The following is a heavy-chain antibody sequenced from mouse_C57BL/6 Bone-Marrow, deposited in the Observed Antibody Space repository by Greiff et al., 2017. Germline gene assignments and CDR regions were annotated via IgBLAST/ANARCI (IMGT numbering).Heavy chain of an antibody. J-gene: IGHJ3*01. CDR1: GYTFTDYE. V-gene: IGHV1-15*01. D-gene: IGHD1-1*01. CDR2: IDPETGGT. Sequence: QVQLQQSGAELVRPGASVTLSCKASGYTFTDYEMHWVKQTPVHGLEWIGAIDPETGGTAYNQKFKGKAILTADKSSSTAYMELRSLTSEDSAVYYCTRSVSYYGSPFAYRGQGTLVTVSA. CDR3: TRSVSYYGSPFAY.